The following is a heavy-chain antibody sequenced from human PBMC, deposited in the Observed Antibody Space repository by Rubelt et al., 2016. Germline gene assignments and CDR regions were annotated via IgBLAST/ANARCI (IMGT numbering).Heavy chain of an antibody. CDR1: GDSVSSNTAA. V-gene: IGHV6-1*01. CDR3: ATISHVRSPL. J-gene: IGHJ4*02. Sequence: QVQLQQSGPGLVKPSQTLSLTCAISGDSVSSNTAAWSWIRQSPSRGFEWLGRTYYRSKWYIDYAVSMKSRISIKPDTSRNQLPRQLDSVTPEYTAAYYCATISHVRSPLWGQGTLVTVSS. D-gene: IGHD2-2*02. CDR2: TYYRSKWYI.